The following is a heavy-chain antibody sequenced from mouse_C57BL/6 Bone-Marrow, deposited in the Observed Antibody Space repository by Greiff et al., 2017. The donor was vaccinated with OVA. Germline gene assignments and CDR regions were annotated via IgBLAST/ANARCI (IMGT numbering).Heavy chain of an antibody. D-gene: IGHD1-2*01. CDR1: GYTFTSYW. CDR2: IYPGSGST. J-gene: IGHJ1*03. V-gene: IGHV1-55*01. CDR3: ARWGPTAWYFDV. Sequence: QVQLQQPGAELVKPGASVKMSCKASGYTFTSYWITWVKQRPGQGLEWIGDIYPGSGSTNYNEKFKSKATLTVDTSSSTADMQLSSLTSEDSAVYYCARWGPTAWYFDVWGTGTTVTVSS.